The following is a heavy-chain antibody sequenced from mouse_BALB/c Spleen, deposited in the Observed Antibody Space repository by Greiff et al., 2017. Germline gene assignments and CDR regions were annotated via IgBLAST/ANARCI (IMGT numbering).Heavy chain of an antibody. CDR1: GFTFSSFG. CDR3: ASGGLRAFDY. D-gene: IGHD2-4*01. CDR2: ISSGSSTI. J-gene: IGHJ2*01. Sequence: DVMLVESGGGLVQPGGSRKLSCAASGFTFSSFGMHWVRQAPEKGLEWVAYISSGSSTIYYADTVKGRFTISRDNPKNTLFLQMTSLRSEDTAMYYCASGGLRAFDYWGQGTTLTVSS. V-gene: IGHV5-17*02.